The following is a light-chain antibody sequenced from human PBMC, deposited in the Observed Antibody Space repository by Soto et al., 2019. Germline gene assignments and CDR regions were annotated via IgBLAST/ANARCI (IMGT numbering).Light chain of an antibody. V-gene: IGKV3-20*01. Sequence: EIVLTQSPGTLSLSPGERATLSCRASQSVSSSYLAWYQQKPGQAPRLLIYGASSRATGIPDRFSGSGSGTALTSTTTRLKPEDLPVYYCQQYGSSPFLLGEGTRVRSN. CDR3: QQYGSSPFL. CDR2: GAS. CDR1: QSVSSSY. J-gene: IGKJ2*01.